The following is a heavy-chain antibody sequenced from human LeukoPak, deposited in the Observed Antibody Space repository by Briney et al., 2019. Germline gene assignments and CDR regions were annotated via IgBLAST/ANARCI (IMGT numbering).Heavy chain of an antibody. CDR1: GGSFSGYY. J-gene: IGHJ4*02. Sequence: PSETLSLTCAVYGGSFSGYYWSWIRQPPGKGLEWIGEINHSGSTNYNPSLKSRVTISVDTSKNQFSLKLSSVTAADTAVYYCARRRDGYNYRRPTGWDCWGQGTLVTVSS. CDR3: ARRRDGYNYRRPTGWDC. CDR2: INHSGST. D-gene: IGHD5-24*01. V-gene: IGHV4-34*01.